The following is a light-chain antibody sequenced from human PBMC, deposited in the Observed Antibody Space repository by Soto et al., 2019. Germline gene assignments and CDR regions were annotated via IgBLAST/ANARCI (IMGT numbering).Light chain of an antibody. CDR2: GAS. CDR3: QQYGSSPLT. V-gene: IGKV3-20*01. Sequence: ESVLMQSPGALSLSPGERATLSCRASQSVSSNYLAWYQQKPGQAPRLLIYGASSRATGIPDRFSGSGSGTDFTLTISRLEPEDFAVYYCQQYGSSPLTFGGGTKVDIK. CDR1: QSVSSNY. J-gene: IGKJ4*01.